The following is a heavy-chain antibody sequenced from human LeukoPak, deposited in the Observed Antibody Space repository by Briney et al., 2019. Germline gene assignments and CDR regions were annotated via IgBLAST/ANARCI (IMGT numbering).Heavy chain of an antibody. CDR1: GASVSTYD. V-gene: IGHV4-59*02. D-gene: IGHD3-16*01. CDR3: ARMGDTSFFYNIYMDV. CDR2: IDDNGSA. Sequence: SETLSLTXSVSGASVSTYDWSWIRQPPGEGLEWIGYIDDNGSADYNPSLNGRVTISVDRSRNRLSLRLSSVTAADTAVYYCARMGDTSFFYNIYMDVWGKGTTVIVSS. J-gene: IGHJ6*03.